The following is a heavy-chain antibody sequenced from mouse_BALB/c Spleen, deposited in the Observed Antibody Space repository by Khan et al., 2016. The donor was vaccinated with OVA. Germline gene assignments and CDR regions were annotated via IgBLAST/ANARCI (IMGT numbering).Heavy chain of an antibody. CDR1: VYSITSDYA. Sequence: QLEESGPGLVKPSQSLSLTCTVTVYSITSDYAWNWIRQFPGNKLEWMGYISSSGSTNYNPALKSRISITRDTSKNQFFLQLNSVTTEDTATYYCARDGSRYNYAMDYWGQGTSVTVSS. CDR3: ARDGSRYNYAMDY. CDR2: ISSSGST. V-gene: IGHV3-2*02. D-gene: IGHD2-3*01. J-gene: IGHJ4*01.